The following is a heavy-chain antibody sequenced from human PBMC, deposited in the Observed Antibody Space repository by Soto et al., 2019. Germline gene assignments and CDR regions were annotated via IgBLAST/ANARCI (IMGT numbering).Heavy chain of an antibody. V-gene: IGHV5-51*01. CDR2: IYPGDSDT. CDR1: GYSFAGYW. J-gene: IGHJ4*02. D-gene: IGHD6-19*01. Sequence: PGESLKISCRGSGYSFAGYWIAWVRQMPGKGLEWMGIIYPGDSDTRYSPSFQGRVTISADKSINTAYLQWSSLQTSDTAIYYYARHDGIAVAATDYWGQGTLVTVSS. CDR3: ARHDGIAVAATDY.